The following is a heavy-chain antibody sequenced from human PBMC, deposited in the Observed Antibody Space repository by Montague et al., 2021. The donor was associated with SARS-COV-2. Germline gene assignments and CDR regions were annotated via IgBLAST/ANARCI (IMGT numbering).Heavy chain of an antibody. Sequence: PALVKPTQTLTLTCTFSGFSLSTSGMCVSWIRQPPGKALEWLALXDWDDDKYYSTSLKTRLTISKDTSKNQVVLTMTNMDPVDTATYYCARPPGDSSGYYESFFDYWGQGTLVTVSS. V-gene: IGHV2-70*01. D-gene: IGHD3-22*01. J-gene: IGHJ4*02. CDR1: GFSLSTSGMC. CDR3: ARPPGDSSGYYESFFDY. CDR2: XDWDDDK.